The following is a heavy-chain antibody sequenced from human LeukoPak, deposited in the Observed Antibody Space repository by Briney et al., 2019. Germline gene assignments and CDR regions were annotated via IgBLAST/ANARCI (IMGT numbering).Heavy chain of an antibody. J-gene: IGHJ4*02. D-gene: IGHD2-2*01. Sequence: GGSLRLSCAASGFTFNSYWMSWVRQAPGKGLEWVAVISYDGSNKYYADSVKGRFTISRDNSKNTLYLQMNSLRAEDTAVYYCARDIVVVPAASSPGDYWGQGTLVTVSS. CDR1: GFTFNSYW. CDR3: ARDIVVVPAASSPGDY. CDR2: ISYDGSNK. V-gene: IGHV3-30-3*01.